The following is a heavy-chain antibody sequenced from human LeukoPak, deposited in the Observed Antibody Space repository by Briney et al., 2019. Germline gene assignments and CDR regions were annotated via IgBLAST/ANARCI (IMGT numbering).Heavy chain of an antibody. CDR3: ANSLTIVHTRKYFDY. CDR2: IYYNGRSGNT. J-gene: IGHJ4*02. CDR1: DDPISRRGYH. Sequence: SETLSLTCSLADDPISRRGYHWLWIRQRPGMGLEWMGYIYYNGRSGNTYYNLALKSRVTMSIDTVEKHFSLGLTSVTAADTAVYYCANSLTIVHTRKYFDYWGQGTLVIVSS. V-gene: IGHV4-31*03. D-gene: IGHD1-14*01.